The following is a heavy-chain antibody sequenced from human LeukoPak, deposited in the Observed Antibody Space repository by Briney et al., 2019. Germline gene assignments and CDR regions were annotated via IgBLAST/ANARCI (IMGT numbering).Heavy chain of an antibody. CDR1: GFTFSSYS. J-gene: IGHJ4*02. CDR2: ISSSSSTI. CDR3: ARDHSTFGVVTFDY. D-gene: IGHD3-3*01. Sequence: GGSLRLSCAASGFTFSSYSMDWVRQAPGKGLEWVSYISSSSSTIYYADSVKGRFTISRDNAKNSLYLQMNSLRDEDTAVYYCARDHSTFGVVTFDYWGQGTLVTVSS. V-gene: IGHV3-48*02.